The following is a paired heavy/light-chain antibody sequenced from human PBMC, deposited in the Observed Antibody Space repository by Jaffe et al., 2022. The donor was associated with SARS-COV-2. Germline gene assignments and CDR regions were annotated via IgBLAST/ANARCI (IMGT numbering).Light chain of an antibody. CDR2: DAS. CDR1: QSVSSY. V-gene: IGKV3-11*01. J-gene: IGKJ2*01. Sequence: EIVLTQSPATLSLSPGERATLSCRASQSVSSYLAWYQQKPGQAPRLLIYDASNRATGIPARFSGSGSGTDFTLTISSLEPEDFAVYYCQQRSNWPPPMYTFGQGTKLEIK. CDR3: QQRSNWPPPMYT.
Heavy chain of an antibody. CDR3: ARGHIRDGYNRYYYYYYGMDV. J-gene: IGHJ6*02. D-gene: IGHD5-12*01. CDR1: GGSFSGYY. Sequence: QVQLQQWGAGLLKPSETLSLTCAVYGGSFSGYYWSWIRQPPGKGLEWIGEINHSGSTNYNPSLKSRVTISVDTSKNQFSLKLSSVTAADTAVYYCARGHIRDGYNRYYYYYYGMDVWGQGTTVTVSS. CDR2: INHSGST. V-gene: IGHV4-34*01.